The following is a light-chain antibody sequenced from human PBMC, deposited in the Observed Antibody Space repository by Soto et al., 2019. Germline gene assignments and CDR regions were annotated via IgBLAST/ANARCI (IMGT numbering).Light chain of an antibody. CDR2: EVS. Sequence: QSVLTQPASVSGSPGQSITISCTGTSADVGGCNYVSWYQQHPDKAPKVVIYEVSNRPSGVSNRFSGSKSGNTASLTISGLQAEDEADYYCGSCTTSSILVLGTGTKVTVL. V-gene: IGLV2-14*01. CDR3: GSCTTSSILV. J-gene: IGLJ1*01. CDR1: SADVGGCNY.